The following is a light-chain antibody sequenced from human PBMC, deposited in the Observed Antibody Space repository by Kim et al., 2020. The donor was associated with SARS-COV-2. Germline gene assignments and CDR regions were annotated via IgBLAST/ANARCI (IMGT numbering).Light chain of an antibody. V-gene: IGKV3-20*01. Sequence: LAPWGKATPYCRASQRVSGNYLAWYQQKPGQAPRLLIYGTSTRATGIADRFSGSGSGTDFTLTISRLEPEDFAVYYCQQYVSSTGTFGQGTKLEI. CDR3: QQYVSSTGT. CDR2: GTS. J-gene: IGKJ2*01. CDR1: QRVSGNY.